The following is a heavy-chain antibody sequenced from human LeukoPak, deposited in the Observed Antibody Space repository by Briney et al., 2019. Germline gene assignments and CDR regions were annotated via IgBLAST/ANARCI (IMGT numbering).Heavy chain of an antibody. V-gene: IGHV3-23*01. CDR1: GFTFSNYA. D-gene: IGHD6-19*01. CDR2: ITVSGGNT. J-gene: IGHJ4*02. Sequence: GASLRLSCAASGFTFSNYAMSWVRQAPGKGLEWVSPITVSGGNTYYADSVKGRFTISRDNSKNTVFPQMNSLRAEDTAVYYCARDHDSSGFYWGQGTLVTVSS. CDR3: ARDHDSSGFY.